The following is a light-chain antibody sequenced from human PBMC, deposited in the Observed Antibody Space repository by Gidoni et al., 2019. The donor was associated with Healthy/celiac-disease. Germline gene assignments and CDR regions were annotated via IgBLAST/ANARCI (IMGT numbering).Light chain of an antibody. J-gene: IGLJ6*01. CDR3: GTWDSSLSAVNV. V-gene: IGLV1-51*01. Sequence: QSVFPQPPSVSAAPGQKVTISCPGSSSNLGNHYVSWYQQLPGTAPKLLIYDNNKRPSGIPDRFSGSKSGTSATLGITGRQTGDEADYYCGTWDSSLSAVNVFGSGTKVTVL. CDR1: SSNLGNHY. CDR2: DNN.